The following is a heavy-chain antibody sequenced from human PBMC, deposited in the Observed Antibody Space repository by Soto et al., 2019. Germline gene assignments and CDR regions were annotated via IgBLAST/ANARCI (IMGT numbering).Heavy chain of an antibody. J-gene: IGHJ4*02. Sequence: ASLKVSDKASGYTFTSYGISWVRQAPGQGLEWMGWISAYNGNTNYAQKLQGRVTMTTDTSTSTAYMELRSLRSDDTAVYYCAKDLPTNVGPVDTATFYCAHKVLPAAAIFAFRGQGTLVPVSS. CDR3: AKDLPTNVGPVDTATFYCAHKVLPAAAIFAF. CDR2: ISAYNGNT. CDR1: GYTFTSYG. V-gene: IGHV1-18*01. D-gene: IGHD2-2*01.